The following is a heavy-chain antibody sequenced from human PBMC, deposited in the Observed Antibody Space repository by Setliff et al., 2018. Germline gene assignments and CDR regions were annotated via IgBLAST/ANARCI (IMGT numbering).Heavy chain of an antibody. D-gene: IGHD3-10*01. J-gene: IGHJ4*02. Sequence: GGSLRLSCAASGFSFSDYYMSWVRQAPGKGLEWISKISGNGITIYYADSVKGRFIISRDNSKNTFDLQMNSLRAEDTAVYYCRVWIGDLSRDFWGRGTLVTVSS. V-gene: IGHV3-11*01. CDR2: ISGNGITI. CDR3: RVWIGDLSRDF. CDR1: GFSFSDYY.